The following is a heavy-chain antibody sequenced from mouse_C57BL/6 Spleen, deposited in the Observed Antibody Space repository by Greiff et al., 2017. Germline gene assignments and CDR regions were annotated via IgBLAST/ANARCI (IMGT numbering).Heavy chain of an antibody. J-gene: IGHJ1*03. CDR1: GYAFSSSW. Sequence: VQLQQSGPELVKPGASVKISCKASGYAFSSSWMNWVKQRPGKGLEWIGRIYPGDGDTNYNGKFKGKATLTADKSSSTAYMQLSSLTSEDSAVYFCARPAGTWYFDVWGTWTTVTVSS. V-gene: IGHV1-82*01. CDR2: IYPGDGDT. CDR3: ARPAGTWYFDV. D-gene: IGHD4-1*01.